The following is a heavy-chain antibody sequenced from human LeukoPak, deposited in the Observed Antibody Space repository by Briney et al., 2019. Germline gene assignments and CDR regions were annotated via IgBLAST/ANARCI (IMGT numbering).Heavy chain of an antibody. J-gene: IGHJ2*01. D-gene: IGHD6-13*01. V-gene: IGHV4-4*02. CDR1: GGSISSSNW. CDR3: ARVSSSWYQVWYFDL. Sequence: SETLSLTCAVSGGSISSSNWWSWVRQPPGKGVEWIGEIYHSGSTNYNPSLKSRITISVDKSKNQFSLKLSSVTAADTAVYYCARVSSSWYQVWYFDLWGRGTLVTVSS. CDR2: IYHSGST.